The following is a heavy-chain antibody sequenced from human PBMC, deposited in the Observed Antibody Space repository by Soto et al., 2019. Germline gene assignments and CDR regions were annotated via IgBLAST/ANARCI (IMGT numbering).Heavy chain of an antibody. J-gene: IGHJ4*02. CDR1: GGSISTVSYY. V-gene: IGHV4-39*01. D-gene: IGHD3-22*01. CDR3: ARRAYDSSAYYSMFDY. CDR2: IYYTGST. Sequence: NPSETLSLTCTVSGGSISTVSYYWGWIRQPPGKGLEWIGSIYYTGSTYYNPSLKSRLTISVDASKNQFSLKLSSVTAADTAVYFCARRAYDSSAYYSMFDYWGQGTLVIVSS.